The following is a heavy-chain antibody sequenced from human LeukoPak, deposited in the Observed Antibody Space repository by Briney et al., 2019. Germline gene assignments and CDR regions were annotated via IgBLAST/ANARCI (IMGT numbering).Heavy chain of an antibody. CDR3: AKNYGDSNWFDP. Sequence: SQTLSLTCAISGDSVSSNSAAWNWIRQSPSRGLEWLGRRYYRSNWFNDFALSVKSRITINPDTSKNQFSLQLNSVTPEDTAVYYCAKNYGDSNWFDPWGQGTLVAVSS. CDR2: RYYRSNWFN. CDR1: GDSVSSNSAA. J-gene: IGHJ5*02. V-gene: IGHV6-1*01. D-gene: IGHD4-17*01.